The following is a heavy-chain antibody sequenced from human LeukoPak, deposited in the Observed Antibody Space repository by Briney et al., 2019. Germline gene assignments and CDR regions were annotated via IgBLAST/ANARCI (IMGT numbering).Heavy chain of an antibody. J-gene: IGHJ3*02. CDR3: ARTHYYDSSGYYQPLCAFDI. V-gene: IGHV3-21*01. CDR2: ISSSSSYI. CDR1: GFTFSSYS. D-gene: IGHD3-22*01. Sequence: KPGGSLRLSCAASGFTFSSYSMNWVRQAPGKGLEWVSSISSSSSYIYYADSVKGRFTISRDNAKNSLYLQMNSLRAEDTAVYYCARTHYYDSSGYYQPLCAFDIWGQGTMVTVSS.